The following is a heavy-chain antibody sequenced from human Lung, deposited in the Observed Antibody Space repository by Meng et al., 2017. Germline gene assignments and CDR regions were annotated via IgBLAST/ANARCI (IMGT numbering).Heavy chain of an antibody. V-gene: IGHV4-34*02. CDR1: GGSFSDYY. CDR3: ARGPTTMAHDFDY. J-gene: IGHJ4*02. Sequence: VRLPQWGQGVLKPSETLSLTCVVSGGSFSDYYWSWIRQPPGKGLEWIGEINHSGSTNYNPSLESRATISVDTSQNNLSLKLSSVTAADSAVYYCARGPTTMAHDFDYWGQGTLVTVSS. D-gene: IGHD4-11*01. CDR2: INHSGST.